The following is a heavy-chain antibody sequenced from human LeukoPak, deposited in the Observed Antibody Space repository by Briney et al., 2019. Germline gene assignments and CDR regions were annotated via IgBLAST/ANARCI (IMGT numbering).Heavy chain of an antibody. D-gene: IGHD6-19*01. J-gene: IGHJ5*02. CDR2: ITSSGTTI. CDR1: GFTFSNYE. CDR3: ARDRITVTGSTWFDP. Sequence: GGSLRLSCAASGFTFSNYEMNWVRQAPGKGLEWLSYITSSGTTIYYADSVKGRFTISRDNAKNSLYLQMNSLTAEDTAVYYCARDRITVTGSTWFDPWGQEPWSPSPQ. V-gene: IGHV3-48*03.